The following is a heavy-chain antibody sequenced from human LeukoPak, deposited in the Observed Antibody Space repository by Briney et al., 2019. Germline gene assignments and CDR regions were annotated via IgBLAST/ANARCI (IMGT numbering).Heavy chain of an antibody. CDR3: AAYGDYVDSGFDY. CDR1: GFTFSSYA. D-gene: IGHD4-17*01. Sequence: AGGSLRLSCAASGFTFSSYAMSWVRQAPGKGLEWVSAISGSGGSTYYADSVKVRFTISRDNSKNTLYLQMNSLRAEDTAVYYCAAYGDYVDSGFDYWGQGTLVTVSS. V-gene: IGHV3-23*01. J-gene: IGHJ4*02. CDR2: ISGSGGST.